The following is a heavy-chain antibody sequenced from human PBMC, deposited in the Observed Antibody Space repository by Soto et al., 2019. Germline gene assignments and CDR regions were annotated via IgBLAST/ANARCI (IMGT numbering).Heavy chain of an antibody. CDR2: LETSGIT. CDR1: GDSITSYF. CDR3: ARDVYYYDRYTGFDI. J-gene: IGHJ3*02. D-gene: IGHD3-22*01. V-gene: IGHV4-4*07. Sequence: NPSETLSLTCNVSGDSITSYFWSWIRQPAGKGLEWIGRLETSGITNYNPSLNSRATMSLDTSKNQFSLKLRSVSAADTAVYYCARDVYYYDRYTGFDIWGQGTTVTVSS.